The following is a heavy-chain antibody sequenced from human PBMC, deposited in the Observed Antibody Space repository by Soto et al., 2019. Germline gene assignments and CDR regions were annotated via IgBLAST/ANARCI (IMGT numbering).Heavy chain of an antibody. CDR1: GGTFPSDT. V-gene: IGHV1-69*01. D-gene: IGHD3-22*01. J-gene: IGHJ3*02. CDR2: IVPIFGTP. Sequence: QMQLMQSGSEVKKPGSSVKVSCKASGGTFPSDTISWVRQAPGQGLEWMGGIVPIFGTPNYAQKFQGRVTITADGSTYTAYMELSSLRSEDTAVYYCARPTSGYYHDAFDIWGQGTLVTVSS. CDR3: ARPTSGYYHDAFDI.